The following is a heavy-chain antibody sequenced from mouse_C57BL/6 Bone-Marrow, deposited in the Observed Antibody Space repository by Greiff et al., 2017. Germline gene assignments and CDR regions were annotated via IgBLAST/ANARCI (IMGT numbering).Heavy chain of an antibody. CDR1: GYTFTSYG. Sequence: VQLQQSGAELARPGASVKLSCKASGYTFTSYGISWVKQRPGQGLEWIGEIYPSSGDTYYNETFKGQATLTADKSSSTAYMQLRSLTSEDSAVYFGSVQSDYWGQGTIVTVSA. CDR2: IYPSSGDT. CDR3: SVQSDY. D-gene: IGHD2-2*01. J-gene: IGHJ2*01. V-gene: IGHV1-81*01.